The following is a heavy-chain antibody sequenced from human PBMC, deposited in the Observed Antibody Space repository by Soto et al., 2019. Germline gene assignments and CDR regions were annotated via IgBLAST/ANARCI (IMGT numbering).Heavy chain of an antibody. Sequence: QVQLVQSGAEVKKPGSSVKVSCKASVGTFSSYAISWVRQAPGQGLEWMGGIIPIFGTANYAQKFQGRVTITADESTSKAYLELRSLGSEDTAVYYCARRATVTKMPGWFDAWGQGAVGTVSS. CDR1: VGTFSSYA. CDR2: IIPIFGTA. D-gene: IGHD4-17*01. CDR3: ARRATVTKMPGWFDA. J-gene: IGHJ5*02. V-gene: IGHV1-69*12.